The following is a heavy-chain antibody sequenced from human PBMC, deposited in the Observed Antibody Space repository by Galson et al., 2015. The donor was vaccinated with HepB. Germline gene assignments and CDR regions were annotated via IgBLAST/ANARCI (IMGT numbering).Heavy chain of an antibody. J-gene: IGHJ4*02. D-gene: IGHD2-15*01. V-gene: IGHV3-11*06. CDR3: ARGGRGGRKDVPTDGVVVEVAAADFDY. CDR1: RFTFSDYY. Sequence: SLRLSCAASRFTFSDYYMSWIRQAPGTGLEWISYISGDADYTNYADSVRGRFTISRDNTENSLFLQMDSLRAEDTAIYYCARGGRGGRKDVPTDGVVVEVAAADFDYWGQGALVTVSS. CDR2: ISGDADYT.